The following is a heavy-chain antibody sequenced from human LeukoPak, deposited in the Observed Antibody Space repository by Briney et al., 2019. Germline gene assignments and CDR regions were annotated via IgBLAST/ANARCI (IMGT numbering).Heavy chain of an antibody. D-gene: IGHD6-19*01. CDR2: ISSSSSYI. Sequence: GGSLRLSCAASGSTFSSYSMNWVRQAPGKGLEWVSSISSSSSYIYYADSVKGRFTISRDNAKNALYLQMNSLRAEDTAVYYCARGSSGWYGIDYWGQGALVNVSS. CDR1: GSTFSSYS. J-gene: IGHJ4*02. V-gene: IGHV3-21*06. CDR3: ARGSSGWYGIDY.